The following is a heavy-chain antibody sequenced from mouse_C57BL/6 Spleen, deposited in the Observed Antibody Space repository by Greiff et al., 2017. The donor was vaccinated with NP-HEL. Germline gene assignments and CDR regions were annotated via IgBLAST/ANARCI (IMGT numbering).Heavy chain of an antibody. J-gene: IGHJ4*01. D-gene: IGHD2-3*01. CDR3: ARRGLLPYYYAMDY. V-gene: IGHV1-69*01. CDR1: GYTFTSYW. Sequence: VQLQQPGAELVMPGASVKLSCKASGYTFTSYWMHWVKQRPGQGLEWIGEIDPSDSYTNYNQKFKGKSTLTVDKSSSTAYMQLSSLTSEDSAVYYCARRGLLPYYYAMDYWGQGTSVTVSS. CDR2: IDPSDSYT.